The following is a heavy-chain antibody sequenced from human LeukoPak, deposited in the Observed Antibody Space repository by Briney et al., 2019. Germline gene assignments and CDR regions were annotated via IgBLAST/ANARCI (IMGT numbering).Heavy chain of an antibody. CDR1: GFTLSSYG. J-gene: IGHJ4*02. Sequence: GGSLRLSCAASGFTLSSYGMHWVRQAPGKGLEWVAVISYDGSNKYYADSVKGRFTISRDNSKNTLYLQMNSLRAEDTAVYYCAKSGDLWLPTNRFDYWGQGTLVTVSS. V-gene: IGHV3-30*18. D-gene: IGHD5-18*01. CDR3: AKSGDLWLPTNRFDY. CDR2: ISYDGSNK.